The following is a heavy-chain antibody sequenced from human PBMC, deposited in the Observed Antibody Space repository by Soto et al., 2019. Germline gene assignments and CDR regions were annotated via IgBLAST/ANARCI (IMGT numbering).Heavy chain of an antibody. J-gene: IGHJ5*02. V-gene: IGHV3-21*01. D-gene: IGHD5-18*01. CDR2: ISSSGSYI. Sequence: LRLSCAASGFTFSSYTMNWVRQAPGKGLEWVSSISSSGSYIHYADSVKGRFTISRDNAKNSLFLQMDSLRAEDTAVYYCARDVETSMDGLNYFDPWGQGTLVTVSS. CDR3: ARDVETSMDGLNYFDP. CDR1: GFTFSSYT.